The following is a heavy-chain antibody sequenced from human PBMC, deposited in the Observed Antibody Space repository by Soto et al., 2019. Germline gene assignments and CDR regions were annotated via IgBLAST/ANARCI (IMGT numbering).Heavy chain of an antibody. CDR1: GDSVSSDITS. D-gene: IGHD3-10*01. V-gene: IGHV6-1*01. CDR2: TYYRSKWFH. Sequence: QGQLQQSGPGLVKPSQTLSLTCAISGDSVSSDITSWNWIRQSPSSGLEWLGRTYYRSKWFHDYAASVKSRITINPDTSKNQFSRELNSMTPEDTAVYYCARGNALDVWGQGTVVTVSS. J-gene: IGHJ3*01. CDR3: ARGNALDV.